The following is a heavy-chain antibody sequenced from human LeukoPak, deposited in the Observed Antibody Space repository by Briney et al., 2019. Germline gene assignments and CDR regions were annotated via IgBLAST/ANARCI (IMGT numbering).Heavy chain of an antibody. V-gene: IGHV1-2*02. CDR3: ARGQGIAVALD. J-gene: IGHJ4*02. D-gene: IGHD6-19*01. CDR2: INPNSGGT. Sequence: GAPVKVSCKASGYTFTGYYMHWVRQAPGQGLEWMGWINPNSGGTNYAQKFQGRVTMTRDTSISTAYMELSSLRSEDTAVYYCARGQGIAVALDWGQGTLVTVSS. CDR1: GYTFTGYY.